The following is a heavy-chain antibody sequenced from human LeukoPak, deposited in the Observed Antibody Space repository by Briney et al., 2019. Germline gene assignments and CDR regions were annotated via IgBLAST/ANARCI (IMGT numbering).Heavy chain of an antibody. Sequence: SETLSLTCTVSGGSISSSSYYWGWIRQPPGKGLEWIGSIYYSGSIYYNPSLKSRVTISVDTSKNQFSLKLSSVTAADTAVYYCARENYYDSSGYFHWGQGTLVTVSS. V-gene: IGHV4-39*02. J-gene: IGHJ4*02. CDR2: IYYSGSI. CDR3: ARENYYDSSGYFH. CDR1: GGSISSSSYY. D-gene: IGHD3-22*01.